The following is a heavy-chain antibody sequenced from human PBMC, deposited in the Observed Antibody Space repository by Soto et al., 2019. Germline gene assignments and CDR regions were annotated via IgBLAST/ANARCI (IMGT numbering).Heavy chain of an antibody. CDR1: GFTFSSYS. J-gene: IGHJ4*02. CDR2: ISSSSSYI. Sequence: EVQLVESGGGLVKPGGSLRLSCAASGFTFSSYSMNWVRQAPGKGLEWVSSISSSSSYIYYADSVKGRFTISSDNAKNALYLQMNSLRAEDTAVYYCARDLWRSGWSGFDYWGQGTLVTVSS. CDR3: ARDLWRSGWSGFDY. V-gene: IGHV3-21*01. D-gene: IGHD6-19*01.